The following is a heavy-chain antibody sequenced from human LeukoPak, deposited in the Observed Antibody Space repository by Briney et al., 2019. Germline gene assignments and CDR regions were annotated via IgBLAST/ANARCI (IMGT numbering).Heavy chain of an antibody. Sequence: PGRSLRHSCAACGFTFSSYAMSWVRQAPGKGLEWVSAISGSGGSTYYADSVKGRFTISRDNSKNTLYLQMNSLRAEDTAVYYCAKVNYDSSGWDAFDIWGQGTMVTVSS. CDR3: AKVNYDSSGWDAFDI. CDR2: ISGSGGST. V-gene: IGHV3-23*01. D-gene: IGHD3-22*01. J-gene: IGHJ3*02. CDR1: GFTFSSYA.